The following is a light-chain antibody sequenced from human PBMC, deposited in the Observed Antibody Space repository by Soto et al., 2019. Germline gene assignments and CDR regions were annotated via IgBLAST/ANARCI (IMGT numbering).Light chain of an antibody. CDR2: SAS. CDR3: QHSYSAPYT. J-gene: IGKJ2*01. CDR1: QSISSF. Sequence: DIQMTQSPSSLSASVGDRVTITCRASQSISSFLTWYQHKAGKAPKLLIHSASTEQSGVPSRFSGSGYGTDFTLTISSLHIEDFATYYRQHSYSAPYTFGQGTTLEIK. V-gene: IGKV1-39*01.